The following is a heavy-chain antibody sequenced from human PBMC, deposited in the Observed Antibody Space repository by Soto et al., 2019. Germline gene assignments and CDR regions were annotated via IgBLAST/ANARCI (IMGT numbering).Heavy chain of an antibody. CDR3: ARGTSNYDDS. D-gene: IGHD2-2*01. CDR1: SYTFTSYG. Sequence: QVQLVQSGAEVKNPGASVKVSCKASSYTFTSYGISWVRQAPGQGLEWMGWISTYNGNTNYAQKFQGRVTMTTDAPPSTAYIELRSLRSHDTAVYYCARGTSNYDDSWGQGTLVTVSS. CDR2: ISTYNGNT. V-gene: IGHV1-18*01. J-gene: IGHJ4*02.